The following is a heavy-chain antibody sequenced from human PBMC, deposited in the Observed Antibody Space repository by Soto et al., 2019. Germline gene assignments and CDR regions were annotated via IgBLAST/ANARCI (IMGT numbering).Heavy chain of an antibody. CDR1: GGSISSGDYY. V-gene: IGHV4-30-4*01. D-gene: IGHD3-22*01. J-gene: IGHJ5*02. CDR3: ARVTYYYDSSGYLIP. Sequence: PSETLSLTCTVSGGSISSGDYYWSWIRQPPGKGLEWIGYIYYSASTYYNPSLKSRVTISVDTSKNQFSLKLSSVTAADTAVYYCARVTYYYDSSGYLIPWGQGTLVTVSS. CDR2: IYYSAST.